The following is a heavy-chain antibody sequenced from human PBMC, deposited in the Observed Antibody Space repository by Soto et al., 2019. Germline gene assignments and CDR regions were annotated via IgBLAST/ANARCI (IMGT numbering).Heavy chain of an antibody. J-gene: IGHJ6*02. V-gene: IGHV3-21*01. D-gene: IGHD6-6*01. Sequence: GGPLRVSCAAVGFTVSSNYRTWVRQAPGKGLEWVSSISSSSSYIYYADSVKGRFTISRDNAKNSLYLQMNSLRAEDTAVYYCARASSSYGMDVWGQGTTVTVSS. CDR2: ISSSSSYI. CDR1: GFTVSSNY. CDR3: ARASSSYGMDV.